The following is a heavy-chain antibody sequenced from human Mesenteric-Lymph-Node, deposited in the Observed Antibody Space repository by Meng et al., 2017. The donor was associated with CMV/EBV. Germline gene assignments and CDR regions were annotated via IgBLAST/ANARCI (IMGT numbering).Heavy chain of an antibody. J-gene: IGHJ4*02. Sequence: SVKVSCKASGGTFSSYAISWVRQAPGQGLEWMGGIIPIFGTANYAQKFQGRVTITTDESSSTAYMELSSLRSEATAVYYCARGGSRGFDYWGQGTLVTVSS. CDR2: IIPIFGTA. CDR1: GGTFSSYA. V-gene: IGHV1-69*05. CDR3: ARGGSRGFDY. D-gene: IGHD6-13*01.